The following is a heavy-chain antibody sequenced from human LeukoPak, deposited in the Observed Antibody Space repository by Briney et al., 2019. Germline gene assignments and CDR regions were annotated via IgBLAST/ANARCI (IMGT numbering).Heavy chain of an antibody. J-gene: IGHJ4*02. CDR2: ISYDGGNK. D-gene: IGHD5-18*01. CDR1: GFTFSSYG. V-gene: IGHV3-30*18. Sequence: PGRSLRLSCAASGFTFSSYGMHWVRQAPGKGLEGGAVISYDGGNKYYADSVKGRFTISRDNSKNTLYLQMNSLRAEDTAVYYCAKDRSVYSYGYFDYWGQGTLITVSS. CDR3: AKDRSVYSYGYFDY.